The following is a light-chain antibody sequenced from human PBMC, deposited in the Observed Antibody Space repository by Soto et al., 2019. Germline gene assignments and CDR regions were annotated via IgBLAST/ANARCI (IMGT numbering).Light chain of an antibody. J-gene: IGKJ5*01. CDR1: QSVSSSS. CDR3: QQYHNWPIT. V-gene: IGKV3-20*01. Sequence: EIVLTQSPGALSLSPGERATLSCRASQSVSSSSLAWYQQKRGQAPRLLIHDASSRATGIPDRFSGSGSGTEFTLTISSLQSEDFAVYYCQQYHNWPITFGQGTRLEI. CDR2: DAS.